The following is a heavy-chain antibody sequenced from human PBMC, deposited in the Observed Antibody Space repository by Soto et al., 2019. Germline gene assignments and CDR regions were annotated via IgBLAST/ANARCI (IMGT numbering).Heavy chain of an antibody. CDR1: GYTFTSYA. J-gene: IGHJ5*02. Sequence: GASVKVSCKASGYTFTSYAMHWVRQAPGQRLEWMGWINAGNGNTKYSQKFQGRVTITRDTSASTAYMELSSLRSGDTAVYYCARDRGSGRANWFDPWGQGTLVTVSS. CDR2: INAGNGNT. CDR3: ARDRGSGRANWFDP. V-gene: IGHV1-3*01. D-gene: IGHD6-19*01.